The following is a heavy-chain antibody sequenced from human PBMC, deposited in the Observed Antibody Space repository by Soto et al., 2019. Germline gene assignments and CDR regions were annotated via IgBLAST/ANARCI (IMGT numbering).Heavy chain of an antibody. Sequence: QVQLQESGPGLVKPSETLSLTCTVSGGSISSYYWSWIRQPPGKGLEWIGYIYYSGSTNYNPSLKSRVTISVDTSKNQFSLKLSSVTAADTAVYYCARRSIAARPDSYYYYYMDVWGKGTTVTVSS. CDR1: GGSISSYY. D-gene: IGHD6-6*01. V-gene: IGHV4-59*08. CDR2: IYYSGST. CDR3: ARRSIAARPDSYYYYYMDV. J-gene: IGHJ6*03.